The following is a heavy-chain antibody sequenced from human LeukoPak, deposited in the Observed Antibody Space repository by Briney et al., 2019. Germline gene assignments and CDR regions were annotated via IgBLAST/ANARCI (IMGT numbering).Heavy chain of an antibody. V-gene: IGHV7-4-1*02. CDR3: ARGPRSVVTGNYYGMDV. D-gene: IGHD4-23*01. CDR2: INTNTGNP. CDR1: GYTFTSYA. Sequence: ASVKVSCKASGYTFTSYAMNWVRQAPGQGLEWMGWINTNTGNPTYAQGFTGRFVFSLGTSVSTAYLQISSVKAEDTAVYYCARGPRSVVTGNYYGMDVWGQGTTVTVSS. J-gene: IGHJ6*02.